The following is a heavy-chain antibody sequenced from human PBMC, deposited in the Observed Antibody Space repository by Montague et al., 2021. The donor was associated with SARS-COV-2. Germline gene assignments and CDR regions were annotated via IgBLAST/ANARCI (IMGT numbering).Heavy chain of an antibody. D-gene: IGHD5-12*01. V-gene: IGHV4-31*01. CDR3: AGYCMVASSAPFAVDY. Sequence: TLSLTCTVSGGSITSGCYYWIWNRQHPGMGLVWNGYFYYSTNTNYTPYLQSTVTMSVVTTKNQLSLTLSTVTAADLTVYYCAGYCMVASSAPFAVDYWGQGTLVTVSS. J-gene: IGHJ4*02. CDR1: GGSITSGCYY. CDR2: FYYSTNT.